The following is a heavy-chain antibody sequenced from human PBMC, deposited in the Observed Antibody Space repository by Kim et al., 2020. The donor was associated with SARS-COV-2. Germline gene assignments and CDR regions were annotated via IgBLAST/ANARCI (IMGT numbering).Heavy chain of an antibody. V-gene: IGHV3-30*18. D-gene: IGHD2-2*01. Sequence: GSLRLSCAASGFTFSSYGMHWVRQAPGKGLEWVAVISYDGSNKYYADSVKGRFTISRDNSKNTLYLQMNSLRAEDTAVYYCAKDFVVVPAAILYYSMDVWGQGTTVTVSS. J-gene: IGHJ6*02. CDR1: GFTFSSYG. CDR2: ISYDGSNK. CDR3: AKDFVVVPAAILYYSMDV.